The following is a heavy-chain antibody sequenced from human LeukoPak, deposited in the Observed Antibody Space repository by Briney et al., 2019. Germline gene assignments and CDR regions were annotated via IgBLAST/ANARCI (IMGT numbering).Heavy chain of an antibody. CDR2: INHSGST. Sequence: GSLRLSCAASGFTFSSYAMSWVRQAPGKGLEWIGEINHSGSTNYNPSLKSRVTISVDTSKNQFSLKLSSVTAADTAVYYCGNGIAAAGDYYYYGMDVWGKGTTVTVSS. CDR1: GFTFSSYA. V-gene: IGHV4-34*08. D-gene: IGHD6-13*01. J-gene: IGHJ6*04. CDR3: GNGIAAAGDYYYYGMDV.